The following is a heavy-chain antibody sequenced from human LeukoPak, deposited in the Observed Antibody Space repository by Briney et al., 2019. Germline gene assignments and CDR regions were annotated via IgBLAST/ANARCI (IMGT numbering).Heavy chain of an antibody. J-gene: IGHJ4*02. CDR1: GGSISSYY. D-gene: IGHD6-13*01. Sequence: SETLSLTCTVSGGSISSYYWSWIRQPPGKGLEWIGYIYYSGSTNYNPSLKNRVTISVDTSKNQFSLKLSSVTAADTAVYYCARLAAAGFSFDYWGQGTLVTVSS. CDR2: IYYSGST. CDR3: ARLAAAGFSFDY. V-gene: IGHV4-59*01.